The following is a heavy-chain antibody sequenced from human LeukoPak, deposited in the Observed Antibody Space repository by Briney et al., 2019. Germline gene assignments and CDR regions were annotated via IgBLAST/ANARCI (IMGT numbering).Heavy chain of an antibody. CDR3: AKGYSGSYSYYFDY. CDR2: ISGSGGST. V-gene: IGHV3-23*01. D-gene: IGHD1-26*01. J-gene: IGHJ4*02. Sequence: GGSLRLSCAASGFMSWVRQAPGKGLEWVSAISGSGGSTYYADSVKGWFTISRDNSKNTLYLQMNGLRAEDTAVYYCAKGYSGSYSYYFDYWGQGTLVTVSS. CDR1: GF.